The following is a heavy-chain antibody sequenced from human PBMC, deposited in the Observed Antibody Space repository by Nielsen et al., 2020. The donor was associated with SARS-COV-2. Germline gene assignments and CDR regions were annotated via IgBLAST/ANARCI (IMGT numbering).Heavy chain of an antibody. CDR2: INHSGST. Sequence: SETLSLTCAVYGGSFSGYYWSWIRQPPGKGLEWIGEINHSGSTYYNPSLKSRVTISVDRSKNQLSLKLSSVTAADTAVYYCARASGYLRDYFDYWGQGTLVTVSS. J-gene: IGHJ4*02. CDR1: GGSFSGYY. D-gene: IGHD5-12*01. V-gene: IGHV4-34*01. CDR3: ARASGYLRDYFDY.